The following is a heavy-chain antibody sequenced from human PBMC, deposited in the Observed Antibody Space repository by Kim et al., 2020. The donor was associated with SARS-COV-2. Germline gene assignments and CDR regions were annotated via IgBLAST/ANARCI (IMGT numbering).Heavy chain of an antibody. D-gene: IGHD6-19*01. CDR1: GGSTFSYY. J-gene: IGHJ4*02. CDR2: ISHSGSP. CDR3: ARAFRTTGWFDTYYFDY. V-gene: IGHV4-59*01. Sequence: SETLSLSCSVSGGSTFSYYWSWIRQPPGEGLEWIGSISHSGSPIYNASLKGRLTISIDTSASHFSLRLSSVTAADSAVYYCARAFRTTGWFDTYYFDYWGQGSLVTVSS.